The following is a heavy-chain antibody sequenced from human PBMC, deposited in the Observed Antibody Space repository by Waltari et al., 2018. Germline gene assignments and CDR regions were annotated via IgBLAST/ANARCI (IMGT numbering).Heavy chain of an antibody. CDR1: GYTFTGYY. CDR3: ARDRGGDLGVVTNNWLDP. CDR2: INPDSGDT. J-gene: IGHJ5*02. V-gene: IGHV1-2*02. D-gene: IGHD3-3*01. Sequence: QVHLVQSGAEVKKPGASVKVSCKASGYTFTGYYMHWVRQAPGQGLEWRGWINPDSGDTNLPQSFEGRVTMTRDTAITTVYMELRRLTSDDTAVYYCARDRGGDLGVVTNNWLDPWGQGTLVTVSS.